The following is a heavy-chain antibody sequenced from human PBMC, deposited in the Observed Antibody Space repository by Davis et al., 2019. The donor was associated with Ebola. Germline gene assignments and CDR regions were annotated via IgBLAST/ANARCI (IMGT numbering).Heavy chain of an antibody. CDR1: GYIFTNYW. D-gene: IGHD3/OR15-3a*01. CDR2: IYPGDSDT. CDR3: ARHLDYRQTYFDY. J-gene: IGHJ4*02. Sequence: GESLKISCKGSGYIFTNYWIGWVRQMPGKGLEWMGVIYPGDSDTRYRPSFQGQVTISADKSISTAYLQWSSLKASDTAVYYCARHLDYRQTYFDYWGQGTLVTVSS. V-gene: IGHV5-51*01.